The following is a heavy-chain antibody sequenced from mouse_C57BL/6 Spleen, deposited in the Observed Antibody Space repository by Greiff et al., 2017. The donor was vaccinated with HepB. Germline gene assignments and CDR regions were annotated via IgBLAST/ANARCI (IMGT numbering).Heavy chain of an antibody. CDR2: IYPGDGDT. V-gene: IGHV1-82*01. CDR3: ASLPTVVAPFDY. CDR1: GYAFSSSW. D-gene: IGHD1-1*01. Sequence: VKLLESGPELVKPGASVKISCKASGYAFSSSWMNWVKQRPGKGLEWIGRIYPGDGDTNYNGKFKGKATLTADKSSSTAYMQLSSLTSEDSAVYFCASLPTVVAPFDYWGQGTTLTVSS. J-gene: IGHJ2*01.